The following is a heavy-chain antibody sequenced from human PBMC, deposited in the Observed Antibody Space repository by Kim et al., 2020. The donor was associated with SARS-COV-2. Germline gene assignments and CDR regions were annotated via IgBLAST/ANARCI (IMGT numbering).Heavy chain of an antibody. CDR3: ARGSQERGVDAFDI. CDR1: GGSISSYY. Sequence: SETLSLTCTVSGGSISSYYWSWIRQPPGKGLEWIGYIYYSGGTNYNPSLKSRVTISVDTSKNQFSLKLSSVTAADTAVYYCARGSQERGVDAFDIWGQGTMVTVSS. J-gene: IGHJ3*02. V-gene: IGHV4-59*01. CDR2: IYYSGGT. D-gene: IGHD3-10*01.